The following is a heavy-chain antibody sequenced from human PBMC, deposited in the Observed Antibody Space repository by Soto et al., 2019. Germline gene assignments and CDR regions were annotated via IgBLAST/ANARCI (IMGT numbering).Heavy chain of an antibody. J-gene: IGHJ3*01. CDR3: ARDRITTRGDAFDL. CDR2: IIPIPDIT. CDR1: GGTFSTYI. V-gene: IGHV1-69*08. Sequence: QVQLVQSGAEVRKPGSLVKVSCKAPGGTFSTYISSWVRQAPGQGLEWMGRIIPIPDITNYAQKFQGRVTVTADRSTSTAYMELTSLKSEDTAVYYCARDRITTRGDAFDLWGQGTMVTVSS. D-gene: IGHD3-3*01.